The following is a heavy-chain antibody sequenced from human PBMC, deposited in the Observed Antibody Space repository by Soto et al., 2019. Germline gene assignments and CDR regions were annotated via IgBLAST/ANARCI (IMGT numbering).Heavy chain of an antibody. Sequence: AGGSLRLSCAASGFTFDDYGMSWARQAPGKGLEWVSGVNWNGGSTGYADSVKGRFTISRDNAKNSLYLQMNSLRAEDTAFYYCVRGASLNFDYWGQGTLVTVYS. D-gene: IGHD1-26*01. CDR2: VNWNGGST. V-gene: IGHV3-20*04. CDR3: VRGASLNFDY. CDR1: GFTFDDYG. J-gene: IGHJ4*02.